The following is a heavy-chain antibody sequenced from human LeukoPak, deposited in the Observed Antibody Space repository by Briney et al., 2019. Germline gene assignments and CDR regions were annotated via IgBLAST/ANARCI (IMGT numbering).Heavy chain of an antibody. D-gene: IGHD2/OR15-2a*01. V-gene: IGHV3-48*03. J-gene: IGHJ4*02. Sequence: PGGSLRLSCAASGXTFSSYEMNWVRQASGKGLEWVSYISNSGTTIYYADSVKGRFTISRDNAENSLYLQMNSLRAEDTAVYYCARPYFVAANYYFDYWGQGTLVTVSS. CDR1: GXTFSSYE. CDR3: ARPYFVAANYYFDY. CDR2: ISNSGTTI.